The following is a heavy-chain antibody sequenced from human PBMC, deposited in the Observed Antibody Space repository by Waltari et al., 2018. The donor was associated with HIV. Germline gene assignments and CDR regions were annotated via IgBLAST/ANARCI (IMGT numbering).Heavy chain of an antibody. D-gene: IGHD3-10*01. Sequence: QVQLVQSGTEVKKPGSSVKVSCKTSGGTFITYDISWVRQAPGKGLEWMGKITPILSVPNYAQKFQGRITITADKSTRTAYMELTSLRSDDTVVYYCAREGGVSFPGAMDVWGQGTTITVSS. CDR1: GGTFITYD. J-gene: IGHJ6*02. CDR3: AREGGVSFPGAMDV. CDR2: ITPILSVP. V-gene: IGHV1-69*04.